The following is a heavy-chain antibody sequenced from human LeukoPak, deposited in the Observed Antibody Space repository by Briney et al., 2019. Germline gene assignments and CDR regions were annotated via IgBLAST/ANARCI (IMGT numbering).Heavy chain of an antibody. J-gene: IGHJ4*02. CDR2: ISGSGGST. D-gene: IGHD5-18*01. V-gene: IGHV3-23*01. CDR3: AKDRGYSYGYPDY. CDR1: GFTFSTYG. Sequence: GGTLRLSCAAAGFTFSTYGMTWVRQAPGKGLEWVSAISGSGGSTYYADSVKGRFTISRDNSKNTLYLQMNSLRAEDTAVYYCAKDRGYSYGYPDYWGQGTLVTVSS.